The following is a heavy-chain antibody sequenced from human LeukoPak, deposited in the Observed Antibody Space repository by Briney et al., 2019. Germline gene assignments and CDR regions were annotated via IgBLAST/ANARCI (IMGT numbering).Heavy chain of an antibody. J-gene: IGHJ4*02. CDR1: GFTFSSYS. V-gene: IGHV3-21*01. D-gene: IGHD2-15*01. Sequence: PGGSLRLSCAASGFTFSSYSMNWVRQAPGKGLEWVSSISSSSRNIYYADSVKGRFTISRDNAKKSLYLQMNSLRADDTAVYYCARDVGVYCSGGSCTACDYWGQGTLVTVSS. CDR3: ARDVGVYCSGGSCTACDY. CDR2: ISSSSRNI.